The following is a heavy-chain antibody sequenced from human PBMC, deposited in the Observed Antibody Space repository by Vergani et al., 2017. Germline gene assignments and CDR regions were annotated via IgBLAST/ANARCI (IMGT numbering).Heavy chain of an antibody. D-gene: IGHD5-12*01. CDR2: ISGSGGST. J-gene: IGHJ6*02. CDR1: GFTFNHYA. Sequence: EVQLLESGGDLVKPGGSLRLSCAASGFTFNHYAMNWVRQAPGKGLEWVSGISGSGGSTYYAGSVKGRFTISRDSSKNKLYLQMNSLSAGDTAVYYCAKANPLNSGYDYLYYYHAMDFWGQGTTVTVSS. V-gene: IGHV3-23*01. CDR3: AKANPLNSGYDYLYYYHAMDF.